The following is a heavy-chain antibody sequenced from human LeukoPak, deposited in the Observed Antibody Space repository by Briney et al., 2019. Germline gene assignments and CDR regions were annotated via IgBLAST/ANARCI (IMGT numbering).Heavy chain of an antibody. CDR2: ISWNSGSI. CDR3: AKTQYSSSSYYFDY. CDR1: GFTFDDYA. Sequence: QAGGSLRLSCAASGFTFDDYAMHWVRQAPGKGLEWVSGISWNSGSIGYADSVKGRFTISRDNAKNSLYLQMNSLRAEDTALYYCAKTQYSSSSYYFDYWGQGTLVTVSS. J-gene: IGHJ4*02. V-gene: IGHV3-9*01. D-gene: IGHD6-13*01.